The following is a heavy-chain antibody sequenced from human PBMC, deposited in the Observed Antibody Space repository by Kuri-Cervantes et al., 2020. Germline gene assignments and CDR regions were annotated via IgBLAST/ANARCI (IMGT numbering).Heavy chain of an antibody. D-gene: IGHD4-17*01. J-gene: IGHJ6*02. CDR3: ARSPNDYGDYYYYYGMDV. V-gene: IGHV3-33*08. CDR1: GFTVSSNY. Sequence: GESLKISCAASGFTVSSNYMSWVRQAPGKGLEWVAVIWYDGSNKYYADSVKGRFTISRDNSKNTPYLQMNSLRAEDTAVYYCARSPNDYGDYYYYYGMDVWGQGTTVTVSS. CDR2: IWYDGSNK.